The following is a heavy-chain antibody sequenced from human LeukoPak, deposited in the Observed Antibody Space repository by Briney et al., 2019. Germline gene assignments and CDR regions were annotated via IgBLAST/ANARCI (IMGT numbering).Heavy chain of an antibody. V-gene: IGHV3-48*03. CDR3: ATSKGLDAFDI. CDR1: GFTFSDYE. Sequence: GGSLRLSCAASGFTFSDYEMNWVRQAPGKGLEWLSHISISGTTIHYADSVKGRFTISRDNAKNSVYLQMTSLRAEDTAVYYCATSKGLDAFDIWGQGTMVTVSS. J-gene: IGHJ3*02. CDR2: ISISGTTI.